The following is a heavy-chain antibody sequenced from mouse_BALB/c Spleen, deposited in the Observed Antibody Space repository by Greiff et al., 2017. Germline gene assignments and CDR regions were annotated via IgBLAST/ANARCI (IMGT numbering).Heavy chain of an antibody. J-gene: IGHJ1*01. V-gene: IGHV1-7*01. CDR2: INPSTGYT. CDR3: ARGGGWYFDV. Sequence: VKLMESGAELAKPGASVKMSCKASGYTFTSYWMHWVKQRPGQGLEWIGYINPSTGYTEYNQKFKDKATLTADKSSSTAYMQLSSLTSEDSAVYYCARGGGWYFDVWGAGTTVTVSS. CDR1: GYTFTSYW.